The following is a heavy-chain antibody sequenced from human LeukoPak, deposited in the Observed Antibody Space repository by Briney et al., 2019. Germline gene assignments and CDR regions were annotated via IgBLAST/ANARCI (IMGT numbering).Heavy chain of an antibody. V-gene: IGHV3-74*01. D-gene: IGHD1-1*01. Sequence: GGSLRLSXAASGFTFRSYWMHWVRQAPGRGLVWVSRINGDGSSISYADSVKGRFTISRDNAKNTVSLQMNSLRVEDTAVYYCARAGFDWNPGGYWGQGALVTVSS. CDR1: GFTFRSYW. CDR2: INGDGSSI. J-gene: IGHJ4*02. CDR3: ARAGFDWNPGGY.